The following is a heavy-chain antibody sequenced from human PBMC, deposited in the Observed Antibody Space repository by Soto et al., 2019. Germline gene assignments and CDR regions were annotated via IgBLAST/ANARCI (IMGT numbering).Heavy chain of an antibody. J-gene: IGHJ1*01. CDR1: GYTFTGYY. CDR2: INPNSGGT. D-gene: IGHD6-6*01. Sequence: ASVKVSCKASGYTFTGYYMHWVRQAPGQGLEWMGWINPNSGGTNYAQKFQGWVTMTRATSISTAYMELSRLRSDDTAVYYCSSAPDQSIAARNEYFQHWGQGTLVTVSS. V-gene: IGHV1-2*04. CDR3: SSAPDQSIAARNEYFQH.